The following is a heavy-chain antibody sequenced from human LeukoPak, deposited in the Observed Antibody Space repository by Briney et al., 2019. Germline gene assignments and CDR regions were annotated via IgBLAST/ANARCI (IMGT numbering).Heavy chain of an antibody. CDR1: GFTFSSYA. D-gene: IGHD3-22*01. CDR2: ISGSGGST. Sequence: PGGSLRLSCAASGFTFSSYAMSWVRQAPGKGLEWVSAISGSGGSTYYADSVKGRFTISRDNSKNTLYLQMNSRRAEDTAVYYCATNRIYDSSGYYYDYYYGMDVWGQATTVTVSS. CDR3: ATNRIYDSSGYYYDYYYGMDV. V-gene: IGHV3-23*01. J-gene: IGHJ6*02.